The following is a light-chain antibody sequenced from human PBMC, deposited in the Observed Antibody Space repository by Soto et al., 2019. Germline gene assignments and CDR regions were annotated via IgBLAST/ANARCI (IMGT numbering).Light chain of an antibody. CDR3: ETWDSNTHTV. CDR1: SGHSSYI. CDR2: LEGSGSY. V-gene: IGLV4-60*02. Sequence: QPVLTQSSSASASLGSSVKLTCTLSSGHSSYIIAWHQQQPGKAPRYLMKLEGSGSYNKGSGVPDRFSGSSSGADRYLTSSNLPCEDEADYYCETWDSNTHTVFGGGTKLTVL. J-gene: IGLJ3*02.